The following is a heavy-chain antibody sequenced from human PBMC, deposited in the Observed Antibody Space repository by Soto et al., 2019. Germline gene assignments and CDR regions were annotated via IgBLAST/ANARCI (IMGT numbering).Heavy chain of an antibody. CDR2: IFPSGTT. J-gene: IGHJ4*02. Sequence: TLSLTCGVSGGSLSGATYSWNWIRQTPVKGLEWIGYIFPSGTTYYNPSLSSRVTISIDVSKNQFSLSLRSLTAADTAVYYCARSREFDYWSQGTLVTVS. V-gene: IGHV4-30-2*01. CDR3: ARSREFDY. CDR1: GGSLSGATYS.